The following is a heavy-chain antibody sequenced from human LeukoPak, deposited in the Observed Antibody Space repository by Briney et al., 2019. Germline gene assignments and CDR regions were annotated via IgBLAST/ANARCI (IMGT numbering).Heavy chain of an antibody. CDR2: INHSGST. Sequence: PSETLSLTCAVYGGSFSGYYWSWIRQPPGKGLEWIGEINHSGSTNYNPSLKSRVTISVDTSKNKFSLKLSSLTPADTDVYYCASAAGAAQGLHTIFGVVISDWGQGTLVTVSS. D-gene: IGHD3-3*01. CDR3: ASAAGAAQGLHTIFGVVISD. J-gene: IGHJ4*02. CDR1: GGSFSGYY. V-gene: IGHV4-34*01.